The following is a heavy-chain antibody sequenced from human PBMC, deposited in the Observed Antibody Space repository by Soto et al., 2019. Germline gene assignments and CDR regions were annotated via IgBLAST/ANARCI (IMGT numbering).Heavy chain of an antibody. CDR2: IYYSGST. CDR1: GGSISSGDYY. J-gene: IGHJ4*02. V-gene: IGHV4-30-4*01. Sequence: SETLSLTCTVSGGSISSGDYYWSWIRQPPGKGLEWIGYIYYSGSTYYNPSLKSRVSISVDTSKNQFSLKLSSVTAADTAVYYCARQRGYSFGYFGYWGQGTLVTVSS. D-gene: IGHD5-18*01. CDR3: ARQRGYSFGYFGY.